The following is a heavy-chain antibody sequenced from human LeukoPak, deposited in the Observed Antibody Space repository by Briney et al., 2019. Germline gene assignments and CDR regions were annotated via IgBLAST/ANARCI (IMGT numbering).Heavy chain of an antibody. D-gene: IGHD5-18*01. Sequence: ASVKVSCKASGYTFTGYYMHWVRQAPGQGLEWMGWINPNSGGTNYAQKFQGRVTMTRDTSISTAYMELSRLRSDDTAVYYCARAPGRGIQPSAQGYWGQGTLVTVSS. CDR3: ARAPGRGIQPSAQGY. V-gene: IGHV1-2*02. CDR2: INPNSGGT. J-gene: IGHJ4*02. CDR1: GYTFTGYY.